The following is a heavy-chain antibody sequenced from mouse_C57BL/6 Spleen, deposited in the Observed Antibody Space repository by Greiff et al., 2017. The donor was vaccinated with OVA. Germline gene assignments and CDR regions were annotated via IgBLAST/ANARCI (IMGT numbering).Heavy chain of an antibody. D-gene: IGHD2-5*01. CDR3: ARSRAYYSNPGAY. V-gene: IGHV1-66*01. CDR2: IYPGSGNT. Sequence: QVQLQQSGPELVKPGASVKISCKASGYSFTSYYIHWVKQRPGQGLEWIGWIYPGSGNTKYHEKVKGKATLTSDTSASTAYMQLSSLTSDDSAVYYCARSRAYYSNPGAYWGQGTLVTVSA. J-gene: IGHJ3*01. CDR1: GYSFTSYY.